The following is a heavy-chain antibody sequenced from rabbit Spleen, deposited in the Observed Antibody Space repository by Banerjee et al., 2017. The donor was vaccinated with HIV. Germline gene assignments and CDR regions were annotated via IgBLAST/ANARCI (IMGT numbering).Heavy chain of an antibody. V-gene: IGHV1S40*01. CDR3: ARDVGSNPYIDGVFNL. J-gene: IGHJ4*01. D-gene: IGHD4-2*01. CDR2: IETGSSDFT. Sequence: QSLEESGGDLVKPGASPTLTCTASGVSFSGSSYICWVRQAPGKGLEWIACIETGSSDFTYYASWAKGRFTISKTSSTTVTLQVTSLTVADTATYFCARDVGSNPYIDGVFNLWGPGTLVTVS. CDR1: GVSFSGSSY.